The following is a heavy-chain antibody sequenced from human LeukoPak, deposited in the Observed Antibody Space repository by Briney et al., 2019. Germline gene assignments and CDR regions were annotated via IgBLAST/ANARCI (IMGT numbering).Heavy chain of an antibody. D-gene: IGHD2-2*01. J-gene: IGHJ6*02. CDR1: GGSISGYY. CDR2: VYYSGST. Sequence: SETLSLTCTVSGGSISGYYWSWIRQPPGKGLEWIGYVYYSGSTNYNPSLKSRVTISVDKSKNQFSLKLSSVTAADTAVYYCARVRRGYCSSTSCSGYYYGMDVWGQGTTVTVSS. CDR3: ARVRRGYCSSTSCSGYYYGMDV. V-gene: IGHV4-59*12.